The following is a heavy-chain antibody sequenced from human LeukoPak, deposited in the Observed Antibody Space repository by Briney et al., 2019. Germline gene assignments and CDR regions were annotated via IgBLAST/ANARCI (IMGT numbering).Heavy chain of an antibody. J-gene: IGHJ5*02. CDR1: GYTFTGYY. CDR2: VNAKSGGT. CDR3: ARTENDP. Sequence: GASVKVSCKASGYTFTGYYMHWVRQAPGQGLEWMGWVNAKSGGTNYAQKFQGRVTMTRDTSISTAYMGLSRLTSDDTAAYYCARTENDPWGQGTLVTVSS. V-gene: IGHV1-2*02. D-gene: IGHD5-24*01.